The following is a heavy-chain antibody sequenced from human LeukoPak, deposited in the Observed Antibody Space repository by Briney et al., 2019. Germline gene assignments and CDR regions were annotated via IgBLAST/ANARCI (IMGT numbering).Heavy chain of an antibody. J-gene: IGHJ4*02. CDR1: GFSFSTTW. D-gene: IGHD3-16*01. CDR3: ARDPGWGALDY. CDR2: INIDGSQR. Sequence: PGGSLRLSCAASGFSFSTTWMTWVRQTPGKGLELVANINIDGSQRYHADSVEGRFTISRDNVKNTLYLQMSSLRVVDTAVYYCARDPGWGALDYWGQGALVIVSS. V-gene: IGHV3-7*03.